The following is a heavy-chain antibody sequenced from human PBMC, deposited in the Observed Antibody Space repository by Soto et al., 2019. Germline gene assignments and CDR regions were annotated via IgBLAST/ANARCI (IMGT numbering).Heavy chain of an antibody. J-gene: IGHJ6*02. CDR2: IGRGGDT. CDR1: GFTFSRYD. CDR3: ARRGGEGYYYFGMDV. V-gene: IGHV3-13*01. D-gene: IGHD3-16*01. Sequence: GGSLRLSCAASGFTFSRYDMYWVRQATGKRLEWVSTIGRGGDTYYPGSVKGRFTISRENAKNSLYLQMNSLRAEDTAVYYCARRGGEGYYYFGMDVWGQGTTVTVSS.